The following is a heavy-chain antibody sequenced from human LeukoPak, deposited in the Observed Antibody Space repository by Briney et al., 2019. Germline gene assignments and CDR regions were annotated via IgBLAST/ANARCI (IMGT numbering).Heavy chain of an antibody. CDR1: GFAFSSYA. D-gene: IGHD3-10*01. J-gene: IGHJ4*02. Sequence: PGGSLRLSCAASGFAFSSYAMSWVRQASGKGLEWVSAISGSGGSTYYADSTNGRITISRDNSKRTLYLQMNSLRAEATAVYSCAKVRSTNGDYWGQGTLVTVSS. V-gene: IGHV3-23*01. CDR2: ISGSGGST. CDR3: AKVRSTNGDY.